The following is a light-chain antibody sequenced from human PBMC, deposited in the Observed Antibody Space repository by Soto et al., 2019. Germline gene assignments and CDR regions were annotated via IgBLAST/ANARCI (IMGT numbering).Light chain of an antibody. Sequence: DIVMTQSPDSLAVSRGERATINCESSQSVLFTSNNKNYLAGYQQKPGQPPKLLLSWASARESGVPERFSRSGAGTLVTLSISSLQAEDVAVYYCQQYYTLPLTFGGGSMVVIK. CDR2: WAS. J-gene: IGKJ4*01. V-gene: IGKV4-1*01. CDR3: QQYYTLPLT. CDR1: QSVLFTSNNKNY.